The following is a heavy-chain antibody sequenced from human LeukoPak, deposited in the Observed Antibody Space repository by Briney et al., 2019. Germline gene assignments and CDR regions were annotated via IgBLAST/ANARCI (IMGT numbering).Heavy chain of an antibody. J-gene: IGHJ5*02. CDR1: GYTFTSYY. CDR2: INPSGGST. CDR3: AREGVAATSGWFDP. D-gene: IGHD2-15*01. V-gene: IGHV1-46*01. Sequence: ASVKVSCKASGYTFTSYYMHWVRQAPGQGLEWMGIINPSGGSTSYAQKFQGRVTITADKSTSTAYMELSSLRSEDTAVYYCAREGVAATSGWFDPWGQGTLVTVSS.